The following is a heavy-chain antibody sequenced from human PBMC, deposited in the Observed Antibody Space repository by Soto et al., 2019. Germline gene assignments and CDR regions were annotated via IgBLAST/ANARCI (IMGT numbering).Heavy chain of an antibody. CDR1: GFTFGDYA. Sequence: EVQLVESGGGLVQPGRSLRLSCTASGFTFGDYAMSWFRQAPGKGLEWVGFIRSKTYGGTTEYAASVKGRFTISTDDFKTIASLQMNSLKTEYTAVYYCSRGGSLQWLVSDDYWGQGSLVTVCS. V-gene: IGHV3-49*03. J-gene: IGHJ4*02. CDR2: IRSKTYGGTT. D-gene: IGHD6-19*01. CDR3: SRGGSLQWLVSDDY.